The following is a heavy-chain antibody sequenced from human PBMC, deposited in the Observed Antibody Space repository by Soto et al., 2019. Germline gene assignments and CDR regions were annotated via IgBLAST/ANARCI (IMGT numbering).Heavy chain of an antibody. CDR3: ARDVKDSRGYYFDY. CDR1: GFTFSSYA. CDR2: ISYDGSNK. Sequence: PGGSLRLSCAASGFTFSSYAMHWVRQAPGKGLEWVAVISYDGSNKYYADSVKGRFTISRDNSKNTLYLQMNSLRAEDTAVYYCARDVKDSRGYYFDYWGQGTLVTVSS. D-gene: IGHD3-22*01. J-gene: IGHJ4*02. V-gene: IGHV3-30-3*01.